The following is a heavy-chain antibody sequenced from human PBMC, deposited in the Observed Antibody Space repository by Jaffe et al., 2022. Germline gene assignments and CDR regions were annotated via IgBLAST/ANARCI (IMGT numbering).Heavy chain of an antibody. J-gene: IGHJ6*03. CDR2: IYSGGST. D-gene: IGHD6-19*01. CDR3: ARDNRIAVAGTGYYYMDV. CDR1: GFTVSSNY. Sequence: EVQLVESGGGLVQPGGSLRLSCAASGFTVSSNYMSWVRQAPGKGLEWVSVIYSGGSTYYADSVKGRFTISRDNSKNTLYLQMNSLRAEDTAVYYCARDNRIAVAGTGYYYMDVWGKGTTVTVSS. V-gene: IGHV3-66*02.